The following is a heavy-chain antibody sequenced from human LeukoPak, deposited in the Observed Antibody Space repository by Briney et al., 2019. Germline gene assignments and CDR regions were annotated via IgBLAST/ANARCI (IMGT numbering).Heavy chain of an antibody. J-gene: IGHJ4*02. D-gene: IGHD2-2*01. CDR2: ISSSSSTI. CDR1: GFTFSSYS. CDR3: AVLTYQLLDYYFDY. Sequence: GGSLRLSCAASGFTFSSYSMNWVRQAPGKGLEWVSYISSSSSTIYYADSVKGRFTISRDNAKNSLYLQMNSLRAEDTAVYYCAVLTYQLLDYYFDYWGQGTLVTVSS. V-gene: IGHV3-48*01.